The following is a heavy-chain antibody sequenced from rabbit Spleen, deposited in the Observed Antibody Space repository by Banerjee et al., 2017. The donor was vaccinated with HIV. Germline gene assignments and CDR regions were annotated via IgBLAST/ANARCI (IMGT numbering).Heavy chain of an antibody. Sequence: QQQLVESGGGLVQPGGTLTLTCTASGFSFSSSYYMCWVRQAPGKGLECIACIYAGSSDSTYYASWAKGRFTVSKASSTTVTLRLTSLTAADTATYFCARDSGTSFSSYGMDLWGPGTLVTVS. V-gene: IGHV1S45*01. J-gene: IGHJ6*01. CDR2: IYAGSSDST. D-gene: IGHD8-1*01. CDR1: GFSFSSSYY. CDR3: ARDSGTSFSSYGMDL.